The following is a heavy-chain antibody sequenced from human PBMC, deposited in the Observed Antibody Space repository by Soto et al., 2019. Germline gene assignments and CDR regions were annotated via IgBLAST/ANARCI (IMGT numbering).Heavy chain of an antibody. D-gene: IGHD2-15*01. J-gene: IGHJ6*02. CDR1: GFTISNAW. CDR3: TSGSVVGV. V-gene: IGHV3-15*07. Sequence: EAQLVESGGGWVKPGGSLRLSCAASGFTISNAWMNWVRQAPGKGLEWVGRIKTNGEGGTTDYAAPVKGRFVISRDDSKNTLYLQMNSLRPDDTAVYYCTSGSVVGVWVQGTTVTVSS. CDR2: IKTNGEGGTT.